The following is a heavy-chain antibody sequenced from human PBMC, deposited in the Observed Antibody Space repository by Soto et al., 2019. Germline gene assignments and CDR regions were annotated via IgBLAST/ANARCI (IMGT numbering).Heavy chain of an antibody. CDR1: GFKFIDYY. J-gene: IGHJ6*02. D-gene: IGHD2-21*01. CDR2: VDPEDGET. CDR3: ATTTAVIVAQGPMDV. Sequence: EVQLVQSGAEVKKPGATVKISCKVSGFKFIDYYLYWVQQAPGKALEWMRRVDPEDGETVYSEKFQGRLTITADTSRDIAHMELSGLRSEDTAVYFCATTTAVIVAQGPMDVWGQGTTVIVSS. V-gene: IGHV1-69-2*01.